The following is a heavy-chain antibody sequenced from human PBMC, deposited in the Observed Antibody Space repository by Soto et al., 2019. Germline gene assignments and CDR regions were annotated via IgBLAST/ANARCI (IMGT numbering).Heavy chain of an antibody. CDR3: ARGLVENTAMASFDY. D-gene: IGHD5-18*01. CDR2: IIPIFGTA. V-gene: IGHV1-69*13. CDR1: GGTFSSYA. J-gene: IGHJ4*02. Sequence: SVKVSCKASGGTFSSYAISWVRQAPGQGLEWMGGIIPIFGTANYAQKFQGRVTITADESTSTAYMELSSLRSEDTAVYYCARGLVENTAMASFDYWGQGTLVTVSS.